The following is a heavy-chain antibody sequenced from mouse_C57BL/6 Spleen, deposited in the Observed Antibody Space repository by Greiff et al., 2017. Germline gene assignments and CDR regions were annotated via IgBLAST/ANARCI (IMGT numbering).Heavy chain of an antibody. D-gene: IGHD2-5*01. Sequence: QVQLQQPGAELVKPGASVKLSCKASGYTFTSYWMQWVKQRPGQGLEWIGEIDPSDSYTNYNQKFKGKATLTVDTSSSTAYMQLSSLTSEDSAVYYCARSYSNGRFAYWGQGTLVTVSA. V-gene: IGHV1-50*01. CDR3: ARSYSNGRFAY. CDR1: GYTFTSYW. CDR2: IDPSDSYT. J-gene: IGHJ3*01.